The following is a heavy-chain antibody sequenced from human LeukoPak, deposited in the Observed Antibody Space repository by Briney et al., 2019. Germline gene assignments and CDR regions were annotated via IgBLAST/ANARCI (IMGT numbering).Heavy chain of an antibody. CDR3: AKFLLGGTVTTGFDY. CDR1: GFTFSSYA. J-gene: IGHJ4*02. Sequence: PGGSLRLSCAASGFTFSSYAMSWVRQAPGKGLEWVSAISGSGGSTYYADSVKGRFTISRDNSKNTLYLQMNSLRAEDTAVYYCAKFLLGGTVTTGFDYRGQGTLVTVSS. V-gene: IGHV3-23*01. D-gene: IGHD4-17*01. CDR2: ISGSGGST.